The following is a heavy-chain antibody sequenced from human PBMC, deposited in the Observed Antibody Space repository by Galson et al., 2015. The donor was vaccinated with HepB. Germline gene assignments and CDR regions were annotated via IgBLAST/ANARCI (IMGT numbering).Heavy chain of an antibody. D-gene: IGHD3-10*01. CDR2: INPSGGST. CDR1: GYTFTSYY. J-gene: IGHJ6*02. V-gene: IGHV1-46*01. Sequence: SVKVSCKASGYTFTSYYMHWVRQAPGQGLEWMGIINPSGGSTSYAQKFQGRFTMTRDTSTSTVYMELSSLRSEDTAVYYCAISGWFGELWGYYYGMDVWGQGTTVTVSS. CDR3: AISGWFGELWGYYYGMDV.